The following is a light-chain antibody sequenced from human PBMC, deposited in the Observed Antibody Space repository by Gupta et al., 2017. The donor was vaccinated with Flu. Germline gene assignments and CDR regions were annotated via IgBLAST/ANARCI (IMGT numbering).Light chain of an antibody. Sequence: EIVLTQSPATLSLSPGERATLSCRASQSVSSYLAWYQQKPGQAPRLLIYDASNRATGIPARFSGSGSGTDFTLTISSLEPEDFAVYYCQQRSNWPPLTFGPGPKWISN. CDR1: QSVSSY. CDR3: QQRSNWPPLT. J-gene: IGKJ3*01. CDR2: DAS. V-gene: IGKV3-11*01.